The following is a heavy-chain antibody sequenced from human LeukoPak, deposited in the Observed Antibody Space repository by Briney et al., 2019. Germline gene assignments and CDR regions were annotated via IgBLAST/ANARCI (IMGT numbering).Heavy chain of an antibody. D-gene: IGHD2-2*01. CDR1: GGSISSYY. V-gene: IGHV4-59*08. J-gene: IGHJ4*02. CDR3: ARGLGVVPAFDY. Sequence: ASETLSLTCTVSGGSISSYYWSWIRQPPGKGLEWIGYIYYSGSTNYNPSLKSRVTISVDTSKNQFSLKLSSVTAADTAVYFCARGLGVVPAFDYWGQGTLVTVSS. CDR2: IYYSGST.